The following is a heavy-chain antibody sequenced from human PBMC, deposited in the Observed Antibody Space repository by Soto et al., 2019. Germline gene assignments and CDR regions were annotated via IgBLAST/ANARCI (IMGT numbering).Heavy chain of an antibody. V-gene: IGHV4-59*01. J-gene: IGHJ4*02. Sequence: SETLSLTCTVSGGSISSYYWSWIRQPPGKGLEWIGYIYYSGSTNYNPSLKSRVTISVDTSKNQFSLKLSSVTAADTAVYYCARKRGYGAYDGVFDYWGQGTLVTVSS. CDR2: IYYSGST. D-gene: IGHD5-12*01. CDR3: ARKRGYGAYDGVFDY. CDR1: GGSISSYY.